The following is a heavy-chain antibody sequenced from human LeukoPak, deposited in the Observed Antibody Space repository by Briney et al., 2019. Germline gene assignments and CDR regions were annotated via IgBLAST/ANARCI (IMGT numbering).Heavy chain of an antibody. CDR3: TKSPYGDYLIDY. V-gene: IGHV3-23*01. D-gene: IGHD4-17*01. CDR2: VSASGGST. J-gene: IGHJ4*02. CDR1: GFTFSSYA. Sequence: PGGSLRLPCAASGFTFSSYAMSWVRQAPGKGLEWVSAVSASGGSTYYADSVEGRFTISRDNSKNTLYLQMNSLRAEDTAVYYCTKSPYGDYLIDYWGQGTLVTVSS.